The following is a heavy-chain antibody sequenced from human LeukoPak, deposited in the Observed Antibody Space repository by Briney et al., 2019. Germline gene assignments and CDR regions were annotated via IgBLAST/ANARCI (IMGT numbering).Heavy chain of an antibody. CDR2: IRYDGSNK. Sequence: PGGSLRLSCAASGFTFSSYGMHWVRQAPGKGLEWVAFIRYDGSNKYYVDSVKGRFTISRDNSKTTLYLQMNSLRAEDTAVYYCAKDRSGSGWYLKDYWGQGTLVTVSS. CDR3: AKDRSGSGWYLKDY. V-gene: IGHV3-30*02. CDR1: GFTFSSYG. J-gene: IGHJ4*02. D-gene: IGHD6-19*01.